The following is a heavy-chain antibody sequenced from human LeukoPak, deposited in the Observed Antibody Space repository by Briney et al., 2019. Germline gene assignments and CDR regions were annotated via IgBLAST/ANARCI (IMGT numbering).Heavy chain of an antibody. V-gene: IGHV4-4*07. D-gene: IGHD3-3*01. CDR3: ARDLGFWSGPDY. Sequence: PSEPLSLTCPVSGGSISSYYWSWIRQPAGKGLQWIGHIYSSGSTNYNPSLKSRVTMSVDTSKNQFSLRLSSVTAADTAVYYCARDLGFWSGPDYWGQGTLVTVSS. CDR1: GGSISSYY. J-gene: IGHJ4*02. CDR2: IYSSGST.